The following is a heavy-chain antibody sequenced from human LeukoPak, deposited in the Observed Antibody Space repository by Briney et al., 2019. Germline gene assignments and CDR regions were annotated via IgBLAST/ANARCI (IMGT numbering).Heavy chain of an antibody. CDR2: IEQDGSEE. D-gene: IGHD2/OR15-2a*01. V-gene: IGHV3-7*01. J-gene: IGHJ4*02. CDR3: SNGIYDRSY. CDR1: GFTFGKYW. Sequence: PGGSLRLSCVASGFTFGKYWMAWVRQAPGKGLEWLANIEQDGSEEYYLDSVRGRFTVSRDNAKNTLYLQMNSLRAEDTAVYYCSNGIYDRSYWGQGTQVTVSS.